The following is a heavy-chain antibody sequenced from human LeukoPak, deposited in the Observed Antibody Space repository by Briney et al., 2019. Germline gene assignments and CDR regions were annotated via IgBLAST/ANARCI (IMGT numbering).Heavy chain of an antibody. CDR2: IYYSGST. Sequence: SETLSLTCTVSGGSISSYYWSWIRQPPGKGLEWIGYIYYSGSTNYNLTLKSRVTISVDTSKNQFTLKLSYVTAADTTAYYCATAPVGWYYLGEGTLVTAS. V-gene: IGHV4-59*12. J-gene: IGHJ4*02. CDR3: ATAPVGWYY. D-gene: IGHD6-19*01. CDR1: GGSISSYY.